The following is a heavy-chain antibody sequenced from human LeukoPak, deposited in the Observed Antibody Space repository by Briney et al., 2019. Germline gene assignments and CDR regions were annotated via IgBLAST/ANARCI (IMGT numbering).Heavy chain of an antibody. D-gene: IGHD3-22*01. CDR2: INHSGST. CDR3: ARASGPLDSSLYYFDY. V-gene: IGHV4-34*01. CDR1: GGSFSGYY. J-gene: IGHJ4*02. Sequence: PSETLSLTCAVYGGSFSGYYWSWIRQPPGKGLEWIGEINHSGSTNYNPSLKSRVTISVDTSKNQFSLKLSSVTAADTAVYYCARASGPLDSSLYYFDYWGQGTLVTVSS.